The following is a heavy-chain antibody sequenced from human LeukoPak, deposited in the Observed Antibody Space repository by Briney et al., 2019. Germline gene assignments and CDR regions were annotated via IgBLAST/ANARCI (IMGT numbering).Heavy chain of an antibody. D-gene: IGHD6-6*01. J-gene: IGHJ4*02. Sequence: ASVKVSCKASGYTFTSYGISWVRQAPGQGLEWMGWISAYNGNTNYAQKLQGRVTMTRDTSTSTVYMELSSLRSEDTAVYYCAAPSSIAARLPNYWGQGTLVTVSS. V-gene: IGHV1-18*01. CDR2: ISAYNGNT. CDR1: GYTFTSYG. CDR3: AAPSSIAARLPNY.